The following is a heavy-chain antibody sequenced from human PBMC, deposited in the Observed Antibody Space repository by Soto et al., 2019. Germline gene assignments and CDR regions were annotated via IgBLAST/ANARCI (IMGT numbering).Heavy chain of an antibody. Sequence: GESLKISCKGSGYSFTSYWIGWVRQMPGKGLEWMGIIYPGDSDTRYSPSFQGQVTISADKSISTAYLQWSSLKASDTAMYYCARHNVGIAVANNWFDPWGQGTLVTVSS. D-gene: IGHD6-19*01. V-gene: IGHV5-51*01. CDR3: ARHNVGIAVANNWFDP. CDR1: GYSFTSYW. CDR2: IYPGDSDT. J-gene: IGHJ5*02.